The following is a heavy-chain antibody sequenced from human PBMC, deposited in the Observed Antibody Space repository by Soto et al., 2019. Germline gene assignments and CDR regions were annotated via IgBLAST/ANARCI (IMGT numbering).Heavy chain of an antibody. D-gene: IGHD1-7*01. CDR3: ARLSPFTGTRKPFGGGYSYYYALDV. J-gene: IGHJ6*02. CDR2: IDTARDT. Sequence: GGSLRLSCAASGFTFNTYDMHWVRQPTGKGLEWVSSIDTARDTSYSASAKGRFTISRENARNSLYLQMNSLRADDTAVYYCARLSPFTGTRKPFGGGYSYYYALDVWGQGTTVTVSS. CDR1: GFTFNTYD. V-gene: IGHV3-13*01.